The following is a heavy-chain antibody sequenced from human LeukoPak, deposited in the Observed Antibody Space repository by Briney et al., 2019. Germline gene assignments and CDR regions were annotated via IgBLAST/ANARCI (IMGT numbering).Heavy chain of an antibody. CDR2: IYTSGST. V-gene: IGHV4-4*07. CDR3: ARSNWGLTAFDI. CDR1: GGSISSYY. Sequence: ASETLSLTCTVSGGSISSYYWSWIRQPAGKGLEWIGRIYTSGSTNYNPSLKSRVTISVDTSKNQFSLKLSSATAADTAVYYCARSNWGLTAFDIWGQGTMVTVSS. J-gene: IGHJ3*02. D-gene: IGHD7-27*01.